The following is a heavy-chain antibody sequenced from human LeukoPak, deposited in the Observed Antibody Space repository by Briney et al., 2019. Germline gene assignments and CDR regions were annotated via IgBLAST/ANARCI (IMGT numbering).Heavy chain of an antibody. V-gene: IGHV3-23*01. Sequence: GGSLRLSCAASGFTFSSYAMSWVRQAPGKGLEGVSGISGSGGSTYYADSVKGRFTTSRDNSKNTLYLQMNSLRVEDTAVYYCAKDQSSGSYLSFDHWGQGTLVTVSS. CDR2: ISGSGGST. CDR3: AKDQSSGSYLSFDH. CDR1: GFTFSSYA. J-gene: IGHJ4*02. D-gene: IGHD1-26*01.